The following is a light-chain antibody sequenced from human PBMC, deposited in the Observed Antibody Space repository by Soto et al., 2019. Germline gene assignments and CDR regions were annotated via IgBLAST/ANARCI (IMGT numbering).Light chain of an antibody. V-gene: IGKV3-15*01. Sequence: SLSRGNLPVSLGDRVTLSCRASLSVSSDLAWYQQKPGQAPTLLIYGASIRATGVPARFSGGGSGTDFTLTISSLQAEDVAVYYCQQYIDWLCTFGQGTKVDIK. CDR1: LSVSSD. CDR3: QQYIDWLCT. CDR2: GAS. J-gene: IGKJ1*01.